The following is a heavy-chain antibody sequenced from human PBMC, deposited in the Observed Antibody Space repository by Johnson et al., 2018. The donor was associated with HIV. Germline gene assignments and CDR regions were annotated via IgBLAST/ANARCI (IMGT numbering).Heavy chain of an antibody. CDR2: IRYDGSNK. D-gene: IGHD4/OR15-4a*01. CDR1: GFTFSSYG. J-gene: IGHJ3*02. V-gene: IGHV3-30*02. Sequence: QVLLVESGGGVVQPGRSLRLSCAASGFTFSSYGMHWVRQAPGKGLEWVAFIRYDGSNKYYADSVKGRFTISRDNSKNTLYLQMNSLRTEDTAVYYCAARGLWTYDAFDIWGQGTMVTVSS. CDR3: AARGLWTYDAFDI.